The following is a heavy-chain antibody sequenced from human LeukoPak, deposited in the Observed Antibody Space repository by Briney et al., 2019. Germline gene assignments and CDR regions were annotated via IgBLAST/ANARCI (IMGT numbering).Heavy chain of an antibody. CDR1: GFTFSSYE. J-gene: IGHJ4*02. CDR2: ISSSGSTI. V-gene: IGHV3-48*03. CDR3: AGVVDTAMVDGELEGC. Sequence: QTGGSLRLFCAASGFTFSSYEMNWVRQAPGKGLEGVSYISSSGSTIYYADSVKGRFTISRDNAKNSLYLQLNSLRAEDTAVYYCAGVVDTAMVDGELEGCWGQGTLVTVSS. D-gene: IGHD5-18*01.